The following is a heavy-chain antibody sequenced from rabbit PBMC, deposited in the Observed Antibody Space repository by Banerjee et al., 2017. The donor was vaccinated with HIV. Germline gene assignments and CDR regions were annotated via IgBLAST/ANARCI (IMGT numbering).Heavy chain of an antibody. CDR3: ARDLAGVIGWNFSL. D-gene: IGHD4-1*01. CDR1: GFSFSSSYY. J-gene: IGHJ4*01. V-gene: IGHV1S45*01. Sequence: QEQLEESGGDLVKPGASLTLTCTASGFSFSSSYYMCWVRQAPGKGLEWIGCIDSSSITWYASWVNGRFTISKTSSTTVTLQMTSLTAADTATYFCARDLAGVIGWNFSLWGQGTLVTVS. CDR2: IDSSSIT.